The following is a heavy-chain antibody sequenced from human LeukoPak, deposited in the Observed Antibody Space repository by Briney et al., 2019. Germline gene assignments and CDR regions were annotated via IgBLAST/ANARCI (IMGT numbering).Heavy chain of an antibody. Sequence: SVKVSCKASGGTFSSYAISWVRQAPGQGLEWMGGIIPIFGTANYAQKFQGRVTITTDESTSTAYMELSSLRSEDTAVYYCARERGHSYGRGSWFDPWGQGTLVTVSS. CDR3: ARERGHSYGRGSWFDP. J-gene: IGHJ5*02. CDR1: GGTFSSYA. CDR2: IIPIFGTA. D-gene: IGHD5-18*01. V-gene: IGHV1-69*05.